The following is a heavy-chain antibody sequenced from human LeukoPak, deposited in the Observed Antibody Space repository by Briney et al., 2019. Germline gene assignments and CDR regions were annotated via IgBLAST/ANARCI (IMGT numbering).Heavy chain of an antibody. Sequence: GGSLRLSCAASGFTFSSYSMNWVRQAPGKGLEWVSSISSSSSYIYYADSVKGRFTISRDNAKNSLYLQMNSLRAEDTAVYYCAKWGYSGYDFWYFDLWGRGTLVTVSS. CDR3: AKWGYSGYDFWYFDL. D-gene: IGHD5-12*01. CDR1: GFTFSSYS. CDR2: ISSSSSYI. V-gene: IGHV3-21*01. J-gene: IGHJ2*01.